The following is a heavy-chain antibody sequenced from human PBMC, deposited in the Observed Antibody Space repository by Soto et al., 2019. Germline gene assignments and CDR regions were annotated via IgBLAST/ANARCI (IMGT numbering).Heavy chain of an antibody. CDR1: GFTFSSYE. Sequence: GGSLRLSCAASGFTFSSYEMNWVRQSPGKGLEWVSYISSSGSTIYYADSVKGRFTISRDNAKNSLYLQMNSLRAEDTAVYYCARDHKGGYYYYGMDVWGQGTTVTVSS. V-gene: IGHV3-48*03. CDR2: ISSSGSTI. J-gene: IGHJ6*02. CDR3: ARDHKGGYYYYGMDV.